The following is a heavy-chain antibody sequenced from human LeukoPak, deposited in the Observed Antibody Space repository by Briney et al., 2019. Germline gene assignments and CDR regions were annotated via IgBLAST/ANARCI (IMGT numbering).Heavy chain of an antibody. CDR3: ARSRFCSTGTCPPGY. D-gene: IGHD2-15*01. J-gene: IGHJ4*02. V-gene: IGHV3-11*01. CDR1: GFTFSDYY. CDR2: ISSSGSTI. Sequence: GGSLRLSCAASGFTFSDYYMSWIRQAPGKGLEWVSYISSSGSTIYYADSVKGRFTISRDNAKNSLYLQMNSLRAGDTAVYYCARSRFCSTGTCPPGYWGQGTLVTVSS.